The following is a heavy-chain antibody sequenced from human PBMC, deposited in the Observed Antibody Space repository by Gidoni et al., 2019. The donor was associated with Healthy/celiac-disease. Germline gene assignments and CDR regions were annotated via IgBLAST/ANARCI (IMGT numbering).Heavy chain of an antibody. Sequence: VDSVKGRFTISRDNAKNSLYLQMNSLRAEDTAVYYCARGRAIFGVVIIRSDAFDIWGQGTMVTVSS. CDR3: ARGRAIFGVVIIRSDAFDI. V-gene: IGHV3-7*01. D-gene: IGHD3-3*01. J-gene: IGHJ3*02.